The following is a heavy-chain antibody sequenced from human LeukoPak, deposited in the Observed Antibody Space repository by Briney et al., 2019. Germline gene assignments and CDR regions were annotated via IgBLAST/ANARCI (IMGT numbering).Heavy chain of an antibody. CDR2: ISHDGSNE. D-gene: IGHD2-2*01. V-gene: IGHV3-30*04. CDR3: ARGPFGSCSSPSCYFFDY. CDR1: GFTFSGFA. J-gene: IGHJ4*02. Sequence: GGSLRLSGAASGFTFSGFAMHWVRQAPGKGLEWVAAISHDGSNEDYADSVKGRFTISRDNSKNTLFLQMNSLRLEDTAVYYCARGPFGSCSSPSCYFFDYWGQGTLVTVSS.